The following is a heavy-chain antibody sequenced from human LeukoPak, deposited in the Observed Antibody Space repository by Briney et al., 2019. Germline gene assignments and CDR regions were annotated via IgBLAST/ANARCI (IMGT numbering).Heavy chain of an antibody. CDR1: GFTFSNAW. D-gene: IGHD2-15*01. Sequence: GGSLRLSCAASGFTFSNAWMSWVRQAPGKGLEWVGRIKSKTDGGTTDYAAPVEGRFTISRDDSKNTLYLQMNSLKTEDTAVYYCTTVIVVVVAPTQLDYWGQGTLVTVSS. CDR3: TTVIVVVVAPTQLDY. V-gene: IGHV3-15*01. CDR2: IKSKTDGGTT. J-gene: IGHJ4*02.